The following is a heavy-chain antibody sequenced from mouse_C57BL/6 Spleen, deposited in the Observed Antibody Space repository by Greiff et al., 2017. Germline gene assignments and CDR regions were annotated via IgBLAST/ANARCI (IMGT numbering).Heavy chain of an antibody. CDR3: VRSYAVGDYAMDY. CDR1: GYTFTSYW. D-gene: IGHD6-5*01. CDR2: IDPSDSST. Sequence: QVQLQQPGAELVMPGASVKLSCKASGYTFTSYWMHWVKQRPGQGLEWIGEIDPSDSSTNYNQQFKGKSTLTVDKSSSTAYRKVISLTSGVCAVDYGVRSYAVGDYAMDYWGKGTSVTVSS. V-gene: IGHV1-69*01. J-gene: IGHJ4*01.